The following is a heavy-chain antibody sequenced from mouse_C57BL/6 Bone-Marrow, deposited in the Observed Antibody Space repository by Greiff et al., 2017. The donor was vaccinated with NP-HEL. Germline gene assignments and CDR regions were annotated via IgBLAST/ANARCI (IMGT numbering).Heavy chain of an antibody. D-gene: IGHD4-1*01. CDR1: GYTFTSYW. CDR2: IDPSDSYT. J-gene: IGHJ2*01. Sequence: QVQLQQPGAELVMPGASVKLSCKASGYTFTSYWMHWVKQRPGQGLEWIGEIDPSDSYTNYNQKFKGKSTLTVDKSSSTAYMQLSSLTSEDSAVCCCERAGRYYFDYWGQGTTLTVSS. V-gene: IGHV1-69*01. CDR3: ERAGRYYFDY.